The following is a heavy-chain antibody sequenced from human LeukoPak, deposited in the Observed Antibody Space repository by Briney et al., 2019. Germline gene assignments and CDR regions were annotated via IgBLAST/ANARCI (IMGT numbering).Heavy chain of an antibody. Sequence: GGSLRLSCAASGFTFSSYAMSWVRRAPGKGLEWVSAISGSGGSTYYADSVKGRFTISRDNSKNTLYLQMNSLRAEDTAVYYCAKDPPNLYSNPYFDYWGQGTLVTVSS. CDR3: AKDPPNLYSNPYFDY. CDR1: GFTFSSYA. D-gene: IGHD4-4*01. CDR2: ISGSGGST. J-gene: IGHJ4*02. V-gene: IGHV3-23*01.